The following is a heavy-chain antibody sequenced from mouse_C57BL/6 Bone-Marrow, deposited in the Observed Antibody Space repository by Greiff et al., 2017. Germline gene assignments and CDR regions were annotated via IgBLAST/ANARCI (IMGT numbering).Heavy chain of an antibody. CDR3: ARLDYDGYGSWYFDV. V-gene: IGHV1-64*01. Sequence: QVQLQQPGAELVKPGASVKLSCKASGYTFTSYWMHWVKQRPGQGLEWIGMIHPNSGSTNYNEKFKSKATLTVDKSSSTAYMQLSSLTSEDSAVYYCARLDYDGYGSWYFDVWGTGTTVTVSS. CDR1: GYTFTSYW. J-gene: IGHJ1*03. CDR2: IHPNSGST. D-gene: IGHD2-2*01.